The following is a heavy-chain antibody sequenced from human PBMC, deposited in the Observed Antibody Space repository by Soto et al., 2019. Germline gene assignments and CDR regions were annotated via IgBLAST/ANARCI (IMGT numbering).Heavy chain of an antibody. CDR3: AHERRERAFDY. V-gene: IGHV1-69*02. CDR1: GGTFSSYT. Sequence: QVQLVQSGAEVKKPGSSVKVSCKASGGTFSSYTISWVRQAPGQGLEWMGRIIPILGIANYAQKFQGRVTITADKSTSNAYRELGSMRSENTAVYSCAHERRERAFDYGGRGTLVTFSS. CDR2: IIPILGIA. J-gene: IGHJ4*02. D-gene: IGHD1-1*01.